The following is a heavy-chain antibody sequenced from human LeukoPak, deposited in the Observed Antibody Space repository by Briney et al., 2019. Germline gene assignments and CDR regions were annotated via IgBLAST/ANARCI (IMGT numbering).Heavy chain of an antibody. V-gene: IGHV4-59*11. J-gene: IGHJ3*02. Sequence: SETLSLTCAVSGDSFSSHYWTWIRQSPGTGLEWIGYISHIGRTNYNPSLKRGVTISIDTSKNQFSLKLRSVTAADTAVYYCARDLVTVTKGFDIWGQGTMVSVSS. CDR1: GDSFSSHY. CDR2: ISHIGRT. D-gene: IGHD4-17*01. CDR3: ARDLVTVTKGFDI.